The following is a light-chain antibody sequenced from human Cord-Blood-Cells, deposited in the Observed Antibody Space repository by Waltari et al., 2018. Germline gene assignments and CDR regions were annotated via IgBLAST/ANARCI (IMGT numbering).Light chain of an antibody. CDR1: GSDVGVYNY. V-gene: IGLV2-14*01. CDR2: DVS. CDR3: SSYTSSSTWV. J-gene: IGLJ3*02. Sequence: QSALTPPASVSGSPGQSITTSCTGTGSDVGVYNYVSWYQQHPGKAPKLMIYDVSNRPSGVSNRFSGSKSGNTASLTISGLQAEDEADYYCSSYTSSSTWVFGGGTKLTVL.